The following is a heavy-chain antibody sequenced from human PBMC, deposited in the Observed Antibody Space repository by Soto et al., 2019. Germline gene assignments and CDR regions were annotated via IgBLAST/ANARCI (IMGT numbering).Heavy chain of an antibody. J-gene: IGHJ6*03. CDR3: AREFWSGYYKDYYYLDV. CDR2: ISSSSSTI. D-gene: IGHD3-3*01. Sequence: PGGSLRLSCAASGFTFTTYSMNWVRQTPGKGLEWVSYISSSSSTIYYADSVKGRFTVSRDNAKNSLYLQLNSLRAEDTAVFYCAREFWSGYYKDYYYLDVWGKGTTVPLSS. CDR1: GFTFTTYS. V-gene: IGHV3-48*01.